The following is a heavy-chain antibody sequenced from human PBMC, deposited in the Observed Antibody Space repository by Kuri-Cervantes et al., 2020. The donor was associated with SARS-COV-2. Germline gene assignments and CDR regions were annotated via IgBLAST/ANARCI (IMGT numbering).Heavy chain of an antibody. CDR1: GFPFSRYA. CDR2: IWYDGSKK. J-gene: IGHJ4*02. D-gene: IGHD6-19*01. CDR3: ARDSSSGWFSY. V-gene: IGHV3-33*01. Sequence: GESLKISCAASGFPFSRYAMHWVRQAPGKGLEWVAFIWYDGSKKNYADSVKGRFTISRDNSKDTLYLQMNSLRAEDTAVYYCARDSSSGWFSYWGQGTLVTVSS.